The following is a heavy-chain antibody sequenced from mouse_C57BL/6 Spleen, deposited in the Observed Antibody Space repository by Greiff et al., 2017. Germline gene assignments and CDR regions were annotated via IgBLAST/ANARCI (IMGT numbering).Heavy chain of an antibody. J-gene: IGHJ3*01. CDR2: IDPSDSET. D-gene: IGHD1-1*01. Sequence: QVQLQQPGAELVRPGSSVKLSCKASGYTFTSYWMHWVKQRPIQGLEWIGNIDPSDSETPYNQKFKDKATLTVDKSSSTAYMQLSSLTAEDSAVYYGAIHYYGSSSFAYWGQGTLVTVSA. V-gene: IGHV1-52*01. CDR1: GYTFTSYW. CDR3: AIHYYGSSSFAY.